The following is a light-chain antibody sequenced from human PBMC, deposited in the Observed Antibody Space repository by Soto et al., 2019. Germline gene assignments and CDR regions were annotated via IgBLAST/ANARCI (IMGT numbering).Light chain of an antibody. CDR3: QQYKNWPQT. CDR2: GAS. J-gene: IGKJ1*01. Sequence: EIVMTQSPATLSVCPGERATLSCRASQSVSSNLAWYQQKPGQAPRLLIYGASTRATGIPARFSGSGSGTEFTLTISSLQSEDFAVYYCQQYKNWPQTFGQGTKV. V-gene: IGKV3-15*01. CDR1: QSVSSN.